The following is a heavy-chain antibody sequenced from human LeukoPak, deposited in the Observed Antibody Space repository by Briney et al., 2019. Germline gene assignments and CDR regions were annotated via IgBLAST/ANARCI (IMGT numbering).Heavy chain of an antibody. CDR3: AKGGDGRFYSRADY. J-gene: IGHJ4*02. CDR2: VGGSASGT. V-gene: IGHV3-23*01. Sequence: GGSLRLSCAPSGFIFSSYTMSWVGQAPGKGLDGVATVGGSASGTFYADSAKGRFTISRDNSKNTIYLQMNSPRGEDTAVYYFAKGGDGRFYSRADYWGQGTLVTVSS. CDR1: GFIFSSYT. D-gene: IGHD2-21*01.